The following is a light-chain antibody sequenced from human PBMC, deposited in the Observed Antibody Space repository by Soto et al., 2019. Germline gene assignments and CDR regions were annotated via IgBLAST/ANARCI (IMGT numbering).Light chain of an antibody. CDR3: CTYADSSPVI. CDR2: EVS. J-gene: IGLJ2*01. CDR1: SSDVGSYNL. V-gene: IGLV2-23*02. Sequence: QSALTQPASVSGSPGQSITISCTGTSSDVGSYNLVSWHQQHPGKAPKLMIYEVSKRPSGVSNRFSGSKSGNTASLTISGLQAEDEADYYCCTYADSSPVIFGGGTKLPV.